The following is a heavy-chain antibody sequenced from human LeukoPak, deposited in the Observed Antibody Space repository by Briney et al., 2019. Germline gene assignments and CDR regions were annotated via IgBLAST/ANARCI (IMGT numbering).Heavy chain of an antibody. CDR3: ARHLGGSVTTPFDY. V-gene: IGHV4-59*08. CDR2: IYYSGST. D-gene: IGHD4-17*01. J-gene: IGHJ4*02. CDR1: GGSISSYY. Sequence: SGTLSLTCTVSGGSISSYYWSWIRQPPGRGLEWIGYIYYSGSTNYNPSLKSRVTISVDTSKNLFSLKLSSVAAADTAVYYCARHLGGSVTTPFDYWGQGTLVTVSS.